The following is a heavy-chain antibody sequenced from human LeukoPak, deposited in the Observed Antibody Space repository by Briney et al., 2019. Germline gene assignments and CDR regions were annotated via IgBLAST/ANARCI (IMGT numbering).Heavy chain of an antibody. Sequence: ASVKVSCKASGGTFSSYAISWVRQAPGQGLEWMGGIIPIFGTANYAQKFQGRVTITADKSTSTAYMELSSLRSEDTAVYYRARDRGDIVVVPAAIWFDPWGQGTLVTVS. CDR2: IIPIFGTA. CDR3: ARDRGDIVVVPAAIWFDP. J-gene: IGHJ5*02. CDR1: GGTFSSYA. V-gene: IGHV1-69*06. D-gene: IGHD2-2*01.